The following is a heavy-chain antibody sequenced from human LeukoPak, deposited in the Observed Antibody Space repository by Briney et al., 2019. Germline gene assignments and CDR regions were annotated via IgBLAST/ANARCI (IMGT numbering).Heavy chain of an antibody. V-gene: IGHV3-64*04. J-gene: IGHJ6*02. CDR1: GFTFSNFV. Sequence: GGSLRLSCVASGFTFSNFVMHWVRQSPGKGLEYVSGIDTNDDLTYYANSVKGRFTISRDNAKNSLYLQMNSLRAEDTAVYYCARDVTMVRGVIRYYGMDVWGQGTTVTVSS. D-gene: IGHD3-10*01. CDR2: IDTNDDLT. CDR3: ARDVTMVRGVIRYYGMDV.